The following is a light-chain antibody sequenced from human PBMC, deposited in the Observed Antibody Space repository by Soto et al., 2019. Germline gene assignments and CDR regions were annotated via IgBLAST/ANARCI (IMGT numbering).Light chain of an antibody. Sequence: QSALTQPASVSGSPGQSITISCTGTSNDVGIYNYVSWYQQHPGKAPKLMIYEVTNRPSGVSDRFSGSKSGTSASLAISGLQSEDEAVYYCASWDDSLNGYVFGTGTKVTVL. J-gene: IGLJ1*01. CDR3: ASWDDSLNGYV. CDR2: EVT. V-gene: IGLV2-14*01. CDR1: SNDVGIYNY.